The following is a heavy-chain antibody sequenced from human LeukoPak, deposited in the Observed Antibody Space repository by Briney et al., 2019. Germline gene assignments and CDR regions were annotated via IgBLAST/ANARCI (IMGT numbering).Heavy chain of an antibody. Sequence: KSSETLSLTCAVYGGSFSGYHWSWIRQPPGKGLEWIGEINHSGSTNYNPSLKSRVTISADTSKNQFSLKLSSVTAADTAVYYCARALRNWGQGTLVTVSS. J-gene: IGHJ4*02. V-gene: IGHV4-34*01. CDR2: INHSGST. CDR3: ARALRN. CDR1: GGSFSGYH.